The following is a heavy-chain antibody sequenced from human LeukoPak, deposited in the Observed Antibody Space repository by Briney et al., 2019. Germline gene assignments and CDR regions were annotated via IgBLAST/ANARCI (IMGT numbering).Heavy chain of an antibody. Sequence: GGSLRLSCAASGFTFSSYAMRWVRQAPGKGLEWVSSVSGSGGSTYYADSVKGRFTISRDNSKNTLYLQMNSLRAEDTAVYYCAKQGGGSGSTNYFDYWGQGTLVTVSS. V-gene: IGHV3-23*01. CDR3: AKQGGGSGSTNYFDY. D-gene: IGHD3-10*01. J-gene: IGHJ4*02. CDR1: GFTFSSYA. CDR2: VSGSGGST.